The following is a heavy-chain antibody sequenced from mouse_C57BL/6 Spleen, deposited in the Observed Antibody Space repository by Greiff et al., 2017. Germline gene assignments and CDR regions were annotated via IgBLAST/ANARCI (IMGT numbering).Heavy chain of an antibody. J-gene: IGHJ3*01. CDR1: GYTFTSYW. Sequence: VQLQQPGAELVKPGASVKVSCKASGYTFTSYWMHWVKQRPGQGLEWIGRIHPSDSDTNYNQKFKGKATLTVDKSSSTAYMQLSSLTSEDSAVYYCAIVGDYRNYEAWFAYWGQGTLVTVSA. D-gene: IGHD2-5*01. CDR2: IHPSDSDT. CDR3: AIVGDYRNYEAWFAY. V-gene: IGHV1-74*01.